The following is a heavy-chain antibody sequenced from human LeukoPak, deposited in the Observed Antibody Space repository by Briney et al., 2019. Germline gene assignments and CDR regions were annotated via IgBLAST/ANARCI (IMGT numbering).Heavy chain of an antibody. J-gene: IGHJ4*02. CDR1: GYTFTSYD. D-gene: IGHD3-22*01. V-gene: IGHV1-69*13. CDR3: ARNSLGGYYYYDSSGYLDY. Sequence: SVKVSCKASGYTFTSYDINWVRQATGQGLEWMGGIIPIFGTANYAQKFQGRVTITADESTSTAYMELSSLRSEDTAVYYCARNSLGGYYYYDSSGYLDYWGQGTLVTVSS. CDR2: IIPIFGTA.